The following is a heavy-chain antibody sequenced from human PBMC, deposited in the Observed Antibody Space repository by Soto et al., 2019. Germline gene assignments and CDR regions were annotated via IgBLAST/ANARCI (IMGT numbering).Heavy chain of an antibody. Sequence: EVQLVESGGGLVQPGGSLRLSCAASGFTFSNYWMNWVRQAPGKGLEWVAYISRDGSEKSYVDSVKGRLTISRDNAKKSRFLQMNSLRVEDKAVYYCARGCGDGWYGGPDYWGQGILVTVSS. CDR1: GFTFSNYW. CDR2: ISRDGSEK. CDR3: ARGCGDGWYGGPDY. D-gene: IGHD6-19*01. J-gene: IGHJ4*02. V-gene: IGHV3-7*01.